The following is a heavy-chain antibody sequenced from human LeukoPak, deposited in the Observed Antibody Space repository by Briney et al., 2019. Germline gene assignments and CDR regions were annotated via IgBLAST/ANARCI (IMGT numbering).Heavy chain of an antibody. V-gene: IGHV3-30*18. Sequence: PGGSLRLSCAASGFTFDDYAMHWVRQAPGKGLEWVAVISYDGSNKYYADSVKGRLTISRDNSKNTLYLQMNSLRAEDTAVYYCAKDLRYQPPWGGDDAFDIWGQGTMVTVSS. J-gene: IGHJ3*02. D-gene: IGHD2-2*01. CDR3: AKDLRYQPPWGGDDAFDI. CDR2: ISYDGSNK. CDR1: GFTFDDYA.